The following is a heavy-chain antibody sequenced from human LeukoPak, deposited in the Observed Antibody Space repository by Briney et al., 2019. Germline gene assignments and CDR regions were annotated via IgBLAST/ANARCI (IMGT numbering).Heavy chain of an antibody. D-gene: IGHD1-26*01. CDR1: GFTFSNAW. V-gene: IGHV4-4*07. J-gene: IGHJ4*02. Sequence: GSLRLSCAASGFTFSNAWMSWVRQAPGKGLEWVGRIDTSGSTNYKPSLKSRLTMSVDTSKRQFSLRLTSVTAADTAAYYCAREVGASSPRPLDSWGQGTLVTVSS. CDR2: IDTSGST. CDR3: AREVGASSPRPLDS.